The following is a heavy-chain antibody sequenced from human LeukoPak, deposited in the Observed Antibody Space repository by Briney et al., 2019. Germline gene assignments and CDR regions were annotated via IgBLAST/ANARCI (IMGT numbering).Heavy chain of an antibody. V-gene: IGHV1-2*02. CDR2: INPNSGGT. J-gene: IGHJ4*02. D-gene: IGHD2-15*01. Sequence: ASVKVSCKASEYIFTGYYLYWVRQAPGQGLEWMGWINPNSGGTNNAQKFQGRVTMTRDTSINTAHMALSRLRSDDTDVYYCAATCSGGRCYSGDYWGRGTLVSVSS. CDR1: EYIFTGYY. CDR3: AATCSGGRCYSGDY.